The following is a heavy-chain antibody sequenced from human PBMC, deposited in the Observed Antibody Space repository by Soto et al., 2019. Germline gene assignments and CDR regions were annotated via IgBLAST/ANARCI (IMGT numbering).Heavy chain of an antibody. CDR1: GYTFTDSF. CDR2: INPDRGDT. V-gene: IGHV1-2*02. D-gene: IGHD6-13*01. CDR3: ARRDAARSHGH. J-gene: IGHJ4*02. Sequence: ASVKVSCKASGYTFTDSFIHWVRQAPGQGLEWMGWINPDRGDTAYAQNFQGRVTMTRDTSITTAYLELSRLTSDDTAVYYCARRDAARSHGHWGQGTLVTVSS.